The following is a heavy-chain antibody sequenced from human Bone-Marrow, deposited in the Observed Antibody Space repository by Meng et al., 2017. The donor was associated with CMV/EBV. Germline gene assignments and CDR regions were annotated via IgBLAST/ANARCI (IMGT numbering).Heavy chain of an antibody. V-gene: IGHV1-69*05. D-gene: IGHD6-13*01. CDR3: ARTGYGSSWGAFDI. J-gene: IGHJ3*02. CDR2: IIPIFGTA. Sequence: SVKVSCKASGGTFSSYAISWVRQAPGQGLEWMGGIIPIFGTANYAQKFQGRVTITTDESTSTAYMELSSLRSEDTAVYYCARTGYGSSWGAFDIWGQGTMVTVSS. CDR1: GGTFSSYA.